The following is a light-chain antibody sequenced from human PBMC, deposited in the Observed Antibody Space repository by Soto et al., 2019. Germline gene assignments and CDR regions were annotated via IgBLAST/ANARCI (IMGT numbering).Light chain of an antibody. V-gene: IGLV2-14*01. CDR2: EVS. CDR1: SSDVGGYNY. CDR3: SSYTSSNTVV. J-gene: IGLJ2*01. Sequence: QSALTQPASVSGSPGQSITISCTGISSDVGGYNYVSWYQQHPGKAPNLMIYEVSNRPSGVSNRFSGSKSGNTASLTISGLQAEDEANYYCSSYTSSNTVVFGGGTKVTVL.